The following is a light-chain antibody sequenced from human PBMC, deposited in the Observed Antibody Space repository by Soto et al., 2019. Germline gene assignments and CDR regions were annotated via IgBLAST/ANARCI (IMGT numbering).Light chain of an antibody. CDR2: AAS. CDR3: QQLNSYPLT. Sequence: IQLTQSPSSLSASVGDRFTITCRPSQGISSYLACYQQKPGKAPKLLIYAASTLQSGVPSRFSGSGSGTDFTLTISSXQPEDFATYYCQQLNSYPLTFGGGTKVDIK. CDR1: QGISSY. V-gene: IGKV1-9*01. J-gene: IGKJ4*01.